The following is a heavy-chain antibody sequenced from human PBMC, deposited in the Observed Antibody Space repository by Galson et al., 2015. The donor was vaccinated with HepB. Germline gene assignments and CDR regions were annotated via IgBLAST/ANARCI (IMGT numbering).Heavy chain of an antibody. D-gene: IGHD6-13*01. V-gene: IGHV3-53*04. CDR3: AREIAAAGTGWFDP. CDR2: IYSGGST. Sequence: SLRLSCAASGFTVSSNYMSWVRQAPGKGLEWVSVIYSGGSTYYADSVRGRFTISRHNSKNTLYLQVNSLRAEDTAVYYCAREIAAAGTGWFDPWGQGTLVTVSS. CDR1: GFTVSSNY. J-gene: IGHJ5*02.